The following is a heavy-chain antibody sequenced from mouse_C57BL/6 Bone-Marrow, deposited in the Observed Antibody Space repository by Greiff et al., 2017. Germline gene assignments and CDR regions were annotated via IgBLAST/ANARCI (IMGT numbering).Heavy chain of an antibody. J-gene: IGHJ4*01. CDR3: ARHVRAMDY. CDR2: ISNGGGST. Sequence: EVKLVESGGGLVQPGGSLKLSCAASGFTFSDYYMYWVRQTPEKRLEWVAYISNGGGSTYYPDTVKGRFTISRDNAKNTLYLQMSRLKSEDTAMYYCARHVRAMDYWGQGTSVTVSS. D-gene: IGHD3-2*02. V-gene: IGHV5-12*01. CDR1: GFTFSDYY.